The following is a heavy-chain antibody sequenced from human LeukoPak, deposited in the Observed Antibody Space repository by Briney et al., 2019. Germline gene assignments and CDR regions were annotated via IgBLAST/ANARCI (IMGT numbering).Heavy chain of an antibody. V-gene: IGHV3-21*01. D-gene: IGHD6-6*01. CDR2: ISSSSSYI. Sequence: PGKSLRLSCAASGFTFSSYSMNWVRQAPGKGLEWVSSISSSSSYIYYADSVKGRFTISRDNAKNSLYLQMNSLRAEDTAVYYCARDSGLSSSDTFDYWGQGTLVTVSS. J-gene: IGHJ4*02. CDR3: ARDSGLSSSDTFDY. CDR1: GFTFSSYS.